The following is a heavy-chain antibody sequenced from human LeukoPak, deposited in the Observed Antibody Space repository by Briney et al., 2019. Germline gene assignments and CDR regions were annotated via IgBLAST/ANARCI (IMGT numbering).Heavy chain of an antibody. CDR3: ARHNYDFWSVYMDV. D-gene: IGHD3-3*01. CDR2: IKQDGSEK. CDR1: GFTFSSYW. Sequence: PGGSLRLSCAASGFTFSSYWMSWVRQAPGKGLEWLANIKQDGSEKYYVDSVKGRFTISRDNAKSSLYLQMNSLRAEDTAVYYCARHNYDFWSVYMDVWGKGTTVTVSS. V-gene: IGHV3-7*01. J-gene: IGHJ6*03.